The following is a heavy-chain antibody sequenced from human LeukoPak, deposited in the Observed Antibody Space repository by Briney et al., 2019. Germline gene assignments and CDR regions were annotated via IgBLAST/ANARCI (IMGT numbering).Heavy chain of an antibody. CDR2: IYYSGST. CDR1: GYSIGAGFH. Sequence: SETLSLTCAVSGYSIGAGFHWGWFRQPPGKGLEWIGTIYYSGSTYYNPSLKSRLTISVDTSKNQFSLKLRFVTAADTAMYYCARDRIKTEDVFDIWGQGTMVTVSS. D-gene: IGHD2-15*01. J-gene: IGHJ3*02. V-gene: IGHV4-38-2*02. CDR3: ARDRIKTEDVFDI.